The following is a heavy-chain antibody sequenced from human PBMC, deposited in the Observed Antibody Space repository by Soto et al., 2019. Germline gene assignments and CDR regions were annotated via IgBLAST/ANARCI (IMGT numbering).Heavy chain of an antibody. CDR3: ARGSGGFYADV. V-gene: IGHV4-34*01. J-gene: IGHJ6*02. CDR1: GGSFSGYY. CDR2: INHSGST. D-gene: IGHD1-26*01. Sequence: SETLSLTCAVYGGSFSGYYWSWIRQPPGKGLEWIGEINHSGSTNYNPSLKSRVTISVDTSKNQFSLKLSSVTAADTAVYYCARGSGGFYADVWGQGTTVNVSS.